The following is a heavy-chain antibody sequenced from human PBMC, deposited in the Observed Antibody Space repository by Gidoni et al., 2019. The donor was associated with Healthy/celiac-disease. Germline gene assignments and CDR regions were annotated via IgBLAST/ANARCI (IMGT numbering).Heavy chain of an antibody. J-gene: IGHJ4*02. CDR3: ARDLGIYGVDY. CDR2: ISSSSSYI. D-gene: IGHD2-8*01. V-gene: IGHV3-21*01. Sequence: EVQLVESGGGLVKPGGSLRLSCAASGFTFSSHSMNWFRQAPGKGLEWVPAISSSSSYIYYADSVKGRFTMSRDNAKNSLYLQMNSLRAEDTAVYYCARDLGIYGVDYWGQGTLVTVSS. CDR1: GFTFSSHS.